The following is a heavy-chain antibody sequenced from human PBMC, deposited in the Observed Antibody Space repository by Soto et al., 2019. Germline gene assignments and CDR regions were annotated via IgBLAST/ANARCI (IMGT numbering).Heavy chain of an antibody. Sequence: TLSLTCAFDGCSFSGYYWGWIRQPPGKGLEGIGESNEWISTNNTQSGKRRVTISVDTTKTQFSLKLSTVTAADTAVYYCARGLVTMGRGVIITDWFDPRGQGTLVTVSS. CDR3: ARGLVTMGRGVIITDWFDP. D-gene: IGHD3-10*01. J-gene: IGHJ5*01. V-gene: IGHV4-34*01. CDR2: SNEWIST. CDR1: GCSFSGYY.